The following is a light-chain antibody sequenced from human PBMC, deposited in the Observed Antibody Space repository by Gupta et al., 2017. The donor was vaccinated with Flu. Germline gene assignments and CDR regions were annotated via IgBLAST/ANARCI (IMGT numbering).Light chain of an antibody. CDR3: QSYDSSLSGNVV. CDR1: SANIGAGYD. J-gene: IGLJ2*01. Sequence: QSVLTQPPSVSGPPRPRVPISCTGSSANIGAGYDVHWYQQLPGTAPKLLIYGNSNRPSGVPDRFSGSKSGTSASLAITGLQAEDEADYYCQSYDSSLSGNVVFGGGTKLTVL. V-gene: IGLV1-40*01. CDR2: GNS.